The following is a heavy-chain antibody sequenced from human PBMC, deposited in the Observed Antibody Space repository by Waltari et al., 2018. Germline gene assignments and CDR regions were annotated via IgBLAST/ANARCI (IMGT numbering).Heavy chain of an antibody. V-gene: IGHV3-7*01. CDR2: IKQDGSEK. CDR1: GFTVRSTW. J-gene: IGHJ4*02. CDR3: ARVSRGTTLDY. D-gene: IGHD1-7*01. Sequence: EVQLVASGGGLVQPGGSLRLSSEASGFTVRSTWMSWVRQAPGKGQEWVANIKQDGSEKYYVDSVKGRFTISRDNAKNSLYLQMNSLRAEDTAVYYCARVSRGTTLDYWGQGTLVTVSS.